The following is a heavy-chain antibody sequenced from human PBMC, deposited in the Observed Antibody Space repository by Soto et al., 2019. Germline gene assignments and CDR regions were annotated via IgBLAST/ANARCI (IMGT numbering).Heavy chain of an antibody. J-gene: IGHJ4*02. D-gene: IGHD6-19*01. V-gene: IGHV4-59*06. CDR1: GGSISSYE. Sequence: PSETLSLTCTVSGGSISSYECTWIRQHPGKGLEWIGYVYYSGSTYYNPSLKSRVTISVDTSKNHFSLKLSSVTAADTAVYYCARDTYSTGWYALDYLGKGALVPGTS. CDR3: ARDTYSTGWYALDY. CDR2: VYYSGST.